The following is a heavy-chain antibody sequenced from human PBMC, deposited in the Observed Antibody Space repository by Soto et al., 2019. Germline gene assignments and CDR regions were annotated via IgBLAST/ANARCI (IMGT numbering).Heavy chain of an antibody. CDR2: IIPIFGTA. CDR3: AIIARGYSYGNGYGMDV. Sequence: QVQLVQSGAEVKKPGSPVKVSCKASGGTFSSYAISWVRQAPGQGLEWLGGIIPIFGTANYAQKFQGRVTITADESTSTAYMELSSLRSEDTAVYYCAIIARGYSYGNGYGMDVWGQGTTVTVSS. V-gene: IGHV1-69*01. CDR1: GGTFSSYA. D-gene: IGHD5-18*01. J-gene: IGHJ6*02.